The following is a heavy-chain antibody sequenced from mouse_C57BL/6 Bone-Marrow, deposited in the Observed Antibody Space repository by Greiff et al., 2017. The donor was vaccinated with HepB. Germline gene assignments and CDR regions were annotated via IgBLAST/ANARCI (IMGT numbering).Heavy chain of an antibody. J-gene: IGHJ2*01. V-gene: IGHV1-11*01. CDR2: IYPVSGET. D-gene: IGHD2-5*01. CDR1: GYTFTDHI. CDR3: ARSPAYYSNPFDY. Sequence: QVQLQQSGAELASPGASVTLSCKASGYTFTDHIMNWVKKRPGQGLEWIGRIYPVSGETNYNQKFMGKATFSVDKSSSTAYMELRSLTSEDSAVYYCARSPAYYSNPFDYWGQGTTLTVSS.